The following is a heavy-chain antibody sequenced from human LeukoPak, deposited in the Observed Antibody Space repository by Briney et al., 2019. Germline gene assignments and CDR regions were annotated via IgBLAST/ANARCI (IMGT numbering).Heavy chain of an antibody. CDR3: TRDALFGSGRTHLDF. Sequence: GGSLRLSCAASEFTFNRYWMSLVRQAPGKGLQWVANIKQDGSEAHYVDSVKGRFTISRDNAKNSLSLQMNSLNVDDTGVYFCTRDALFGSGRTHLDFWSQGTLVSVSS. V-gene: IGHV3-7*04. D-gene: IGHD3-10*01. CDR2: IKQDGSEA. J-gene: IGHJ4*02. CDR1: EFTFNRYW.